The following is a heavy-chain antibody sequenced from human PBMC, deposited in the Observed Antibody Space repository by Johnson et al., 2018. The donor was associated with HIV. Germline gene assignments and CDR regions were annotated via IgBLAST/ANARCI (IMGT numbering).Heavy chain of an antibody. CDR1: GFTVSTNY. Sequence: VQLVESGGGLVQPGGSLRLSCAASGFTVSTNYMSWVRQAPGKGLEWVGRIKSKTDGGTTDYAAPVKGRFTISRDDSKNTLYLQMNSLKTEDTAVYYCTTQQRADAFNIWGQGTMVTVSS. V-gene: IGHV3-15*01. CDR2: IKSKTDGGTT. J-gene: IGHJ3*02. D-gene: IGHD6-13*01. CDR3: TTQQRADAFNI.